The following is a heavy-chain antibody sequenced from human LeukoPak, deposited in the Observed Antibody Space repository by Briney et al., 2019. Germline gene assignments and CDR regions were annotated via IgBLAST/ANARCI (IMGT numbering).Heavy chain of an antibody. CDR3: ARHLGYCSSTSCCSAFDI. Sequence: PSETLSLTCTVSGGSISSYYWSWIRQPPGKGLEWIGYIYYSGNTNYNPSLKSRVTISVDTSKNQFSLKLSSVTAADTAVYYCARHLGYCSSTSCCSAFDIWGQGTMVTVSS. D-gene: IGHD2-2*01. CDR1: GGSISSYY. J-gene: IGHJ3*02. CDR2: IYYSGNT. V-gene: IGHV4-59*01.